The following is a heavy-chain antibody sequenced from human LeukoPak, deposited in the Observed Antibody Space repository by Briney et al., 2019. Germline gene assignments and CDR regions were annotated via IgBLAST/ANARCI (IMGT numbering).Heavy chain of an antibody. CDR2: ISYSGANS. CDR3: ARDMQLST. J-gene: IGHJ3*01. CDR1: GFNFSSYS. V-gene: IGHV3-23*01. Sequence: GGSLRLSCAASGFNFSSYSMYWVRQAPGEGLGWVSLISYSGANSYYTDSVRGRFTISRDNSKDTLFLQMNSLRAEDTAIYYCARDMQLSTWGLGTMVTVSS. D-gene: IGHD3-16*02.